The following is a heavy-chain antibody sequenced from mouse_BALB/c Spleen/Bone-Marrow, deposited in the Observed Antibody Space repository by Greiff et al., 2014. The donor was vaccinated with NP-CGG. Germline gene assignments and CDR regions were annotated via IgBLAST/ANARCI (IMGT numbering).Heavy chain of an antibody. V-gene: IGHV1S29*02. J-gene: IGHJ2*01. D-gene: IGHD1-2*01. CDR3: ARSRGTTATTYYFDY. Sequence: EVQLVESGPELVKPGASVKISCKASGYTFTDYNMHWVKQSHGKSLEWIVYIYPHNGGNGYNQKFKNKATLTVDISSSTAYMELRSLTSEDSAVYYCARSRGTTATTYYFDYWGQGTTLTVSS. CDR1: GYTFTDYN. CDR2: IYPHNGGN.